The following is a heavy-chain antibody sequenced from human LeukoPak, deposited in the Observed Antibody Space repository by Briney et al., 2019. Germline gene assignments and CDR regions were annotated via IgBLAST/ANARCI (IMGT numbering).Heavy chain of an antibody. V-gene: IGHV4-31*03. CDR2: IYYSGST. Sequence: SETLSLTCTVSGGSISSGGYYWSWIRQHPGKGLEWIGYIYYSGSTYYNPSLKSRVTISVDTSKNQFSLKLSSVTAADTAVYYCARRGIRFDDNWFDPWGQGTLVTVSS. J-gene: IGHJ5*02. CDR1: GGSISSGGYY. D-gene: IGHD3-16*01. CDR3: ARRGIRFDDNWFDP.